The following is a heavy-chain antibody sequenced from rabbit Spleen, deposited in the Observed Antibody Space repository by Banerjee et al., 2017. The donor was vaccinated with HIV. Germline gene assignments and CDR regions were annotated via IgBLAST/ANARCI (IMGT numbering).Heavy chain of an antibody. CDR1: RFPFSDKAV. D-gene: IGHD2-1*01. CDR3: ARYDGGLNL. CDR2: INVVTGKA. J-gene: IGHJ3*01. Sequence: QEQLVESRGGLVKPGGSLKLSCTASRFPFSDKAVMCWVRQAPGKGLQWVACINVVTGKAVYASWAKGRFTVSKASWTTVTLQMPSLTAADTAIYFCARYDGGLNLWGPGTLVTVS. V-gene: IGHV1S45*01.